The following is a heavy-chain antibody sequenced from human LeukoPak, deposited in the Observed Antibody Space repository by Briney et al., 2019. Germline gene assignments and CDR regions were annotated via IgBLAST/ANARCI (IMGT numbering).Heavy chain of an antibody. Sequence: PSQTLSLTRTVSGGSISSGGYYWSWIRQHPGKGLEWIGYIYYSGSTYYNPSLKSRVTISVDTSKNQFSLKLSSVTAADTAVYYCARAPRSEAAEPSVTYYYYMDVWGKGTTVTVSS. CDR3: ARAPRSEAAEPSVTYYYYMDV. J-gene: IGHJ6*03. CDR1: GGSISSGGYY. D-gene: IGHD6-6*01. CDR2: IYYSGST. V-gene: IGHV4-31*03.